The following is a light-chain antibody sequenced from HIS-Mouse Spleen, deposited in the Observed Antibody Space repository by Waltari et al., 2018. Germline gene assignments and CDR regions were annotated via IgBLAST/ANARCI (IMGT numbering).Light chain of an antibody. J-gene: IGLJ1*01. CDR3: QVWDSSSDHYV. CDR2: DDS. V-gene: IGLV3-21*03. CDR1: HIGRKS. Sequence: SYVLTQPPSVSVAPGKTARITCGGNHIGRKSVHWYQQKPGQAPGLVVYDDSDRPSGIPERFSGSNSGNTATLTISRVEAGDEADYYCQVWDSSSDHYVFGTGTKVTVL.